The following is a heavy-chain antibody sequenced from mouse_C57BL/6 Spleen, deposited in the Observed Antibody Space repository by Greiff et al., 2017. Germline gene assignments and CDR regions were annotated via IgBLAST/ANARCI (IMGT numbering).Heavy chain of an antibody. J-gene: IGHJ3*01. CDR2: ISSGSSTI. D-gene: IGHD2-1*01. CDR3: ARDGNNWFAY. V-gene: IGHV5-17*01. CDR1: GFTFSDYG. Sequence: EVQLVESGGGLVKPGGSLKLSCAASGFTFSDYGMHWVRQAPEKGLEWVAYISSGSSTIYYADTVKGRFTISRDNAKNTLFLQMTSLRSEDTAMYYCARDGNNWFAYWGQGTLVTVSA.